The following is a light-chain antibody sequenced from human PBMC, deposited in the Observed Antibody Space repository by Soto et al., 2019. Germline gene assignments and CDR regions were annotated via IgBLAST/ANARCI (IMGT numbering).Light chain of an antibody. CDR2: GAS. V-gene: IGKV3-20*01. Sequence: FTQSPLPRSLSPVEIATLSCRASQSLRSTSLAWYQQKPGQAPRLRISGASTRAADIPDRFSGSGSGTDFTLTIGRLEPEDLAVYYCQQYDSSPRTFGQGTKVDIK. CDR1: QSLRSTS. CDR3: QQYDSSPRT. J-gene: IGKJ1*01.